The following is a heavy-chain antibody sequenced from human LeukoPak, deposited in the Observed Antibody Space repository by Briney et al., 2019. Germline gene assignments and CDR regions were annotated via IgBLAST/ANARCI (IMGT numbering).Heavy chain of an antibody. CDR3: ASYVISGSYFDY. D-gene: IGHD1-26*01. CDR1: GFTFSSYA. CDR2: ISYDGSNK. V-gene: IGHV3-30-3*01. Sequence: GGSLRLSCAASGFTFSSYAVHWVRQAPGKGLEWVAVISYDGSNKYYADSVKGRFTISRDNSKNTLYLQMNSLRAEDTAVYYCASYVISGSYFDYWGQGTLVTVSS. J-gene: IGHJ4*02.